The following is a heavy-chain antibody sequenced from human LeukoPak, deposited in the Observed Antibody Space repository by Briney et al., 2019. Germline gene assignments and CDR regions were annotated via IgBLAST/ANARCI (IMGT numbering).Heavy chain of an antibody. CDR3: ATTNDGGGYQWGDFFDF. Sequence: SVKASSKASGGTSNSHAISGVRQAPGQGLEWMGRIIPNLGTTNRAQNFQDRVTLTADKSTNTAYMELTSLTSDDTAVYYCATTNDGGGYQWGDFFDFWGQGTLVTVSS. D-gene: IGHD3-22*01. V-gene: IGHV1-69*04. J-gene: IGHJ4*02. CDR1: GGTSNSHA. CDR2: IIPNLGTT.